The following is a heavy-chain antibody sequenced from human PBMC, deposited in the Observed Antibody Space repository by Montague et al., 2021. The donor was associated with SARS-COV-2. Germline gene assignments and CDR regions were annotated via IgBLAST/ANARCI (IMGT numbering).Heavy chain of an antibody. V-gene: IGHV2-5*02. D-gene: IGHD3-9*01. Sequence: PALVKPTQTLTLXCTFSGFSLSTIGVGVGWIRQPPGKALEWLALIYWDXDNRYSPFLRSRLTITKYTSKNQVVLTMTNTDPVDTATSFCAPPSGVDWLPRSGFDAWGQGTLVTVSS. J-gene: IGHJ5*02. CDR1: GFSLSTIGVG. CDR3: APPSGVDWLPRSGFDA. CDR2: IYWDXDN.